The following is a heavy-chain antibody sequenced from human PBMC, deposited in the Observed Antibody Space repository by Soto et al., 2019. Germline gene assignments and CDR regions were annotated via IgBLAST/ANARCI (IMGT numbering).Heavy chain of an antibody. CDR2: ISYDISKK. CDR3: AKGVVEMATISDDAFDI. Sequence: GSLRLSCAASGFTFSNYGIHWVRQAPGKGLEWVAVISYDISKKYYADSVQGRFTVSRDNSKNTLYLQMNSLRVEDTAVYYCAKGVVEMATISDDAFDIWGQGTMVTVSS. J-gene: IGHJ3*02. CDR1: GFTFSNYG. V-gene: IGHV3-30*18. D-gene: IGHD5-12*01.